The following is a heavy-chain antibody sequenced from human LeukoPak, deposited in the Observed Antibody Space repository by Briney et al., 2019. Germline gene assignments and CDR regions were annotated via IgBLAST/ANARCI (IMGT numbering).Heavy chain of an antibody. D-gene: IGHD1-14*01. CDR1: GDSVSTNSAS. Sequence: SQTLSLTCAISGDSVSTNSASWNWIRQSPSRGLEWLGRTYYSSKWYNDCAVSVKSRITINPDTSKNQFSLELSSVTPEDTAVYYCARALTRDRKYFDYWGQGTLVTVSS. CDR2: TYYSSKWYN. V-gene: IGHV6-1*01. J-gene: IGHJ4*02. CDR3: ARALTRDRKYFDY.